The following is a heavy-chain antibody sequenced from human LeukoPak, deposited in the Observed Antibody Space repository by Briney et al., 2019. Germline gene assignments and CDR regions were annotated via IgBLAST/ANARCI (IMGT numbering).Heavy chain of an antibody. D-gene: IGHD5-12*01. J-gene: IGHJ4*02. V-gene: IGHV1-2*02. CDR3: ARVPSYSGQDHGGDY. Sequence: GASVKVSCKASGYTFTGYYLHWVRQAPGQGLEWMGWLNTHSGGTNYAQNFQGRVTMTRDTSISTAYLELSRLTSDDTAMYYCARVPSYSGQDHGGDYWGQGTLATVSS. CDR1: GYTFTGYY. CDR2: LNTHSGGT.